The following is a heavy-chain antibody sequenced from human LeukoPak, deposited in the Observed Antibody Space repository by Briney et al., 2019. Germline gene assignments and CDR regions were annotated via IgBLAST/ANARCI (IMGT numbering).Heavy chain of an antibody. J-gene: IGHJ3*02. Sequence: SETLSLTCTVSGGSISSSSYYWGWIRQPPGKGLEWIGSIYYSGSTYYNPSLKSRVTISVDTSKNQFSLKLSSVTAADTAVYYCARERSYYLAFDIWGQGTMVTVSS. CDR1: GGSISSSSYY. CDR2: IYYSGST. CDR3: ARERSYYLAFDI. D-gene: IGHD1-26*01. V-gene: IGHV4-39*07.